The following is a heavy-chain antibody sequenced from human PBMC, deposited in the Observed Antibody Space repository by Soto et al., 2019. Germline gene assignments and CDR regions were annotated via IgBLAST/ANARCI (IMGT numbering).Heavy chain of an antibody. J-gene: IGHJ5*02. CDR3: ARVDCSSTSCYDEPNWFDP. CDR2: IYHSGST. D-gene: IGHD2-2*01. CDR1: GGSISSGGYS. Sequence: SETLSLTCAVSGGSISSGGYSWSWIRQPPGKGLEWIGYIYHSGSTYYNPSLKSRVTISVDRSKNQFSLKLSSVTAADTAVYYCARVDCSSTSCYDEPNWFDPWGQGTLVTVSS. V-gene: IGHV4-30-2*01.